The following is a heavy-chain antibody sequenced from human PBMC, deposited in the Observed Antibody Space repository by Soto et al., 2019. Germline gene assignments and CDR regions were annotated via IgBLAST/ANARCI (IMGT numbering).Heavy chain of an antibody. D-gene: IGHD5-12*01. CDR3: ARDGYDYYYYYGLDV. J-gene: IGHJ6*02. CDR1: GFPFDDYT. CDR2: ISWDGGST. Sequence: EVQLVESGGAVVQPGGSLRLSCAASGFPFDDYTMHWVRQAPGKGLEWVSLISWDGGSTDYADSVKGRFTISRDNSKKSLFLEMNSLRTEDTALYYCARDGYDYYYYYGLDVWGQGNTVTVSS. V-gene: IGHV3-43*01.